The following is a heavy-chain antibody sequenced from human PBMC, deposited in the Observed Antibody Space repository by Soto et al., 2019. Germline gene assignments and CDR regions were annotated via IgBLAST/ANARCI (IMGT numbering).Heavy chain of an antibody. D-gene: IGHD2-2*03. CDR1: GGTFSSYA. CDR3: ALEMATMDKVVYYGMDV. V-gene: IGHV1-69*06. Sequence: ASVKDSCKASGGTFSSYAISGVRQAPGQGLERIVGIIPIFGTANYTQKFQGRVTITANKSTNKANKNLSSLRSEDTAVYYCALEMATMDKVVYYGMDVWGQGTTVTVSS. J-gene: IGHJ6*02. CDR2: IIPIFGTA.